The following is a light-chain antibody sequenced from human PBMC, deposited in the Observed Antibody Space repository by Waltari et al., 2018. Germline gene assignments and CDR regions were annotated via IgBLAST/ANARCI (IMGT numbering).Light chain of an antibody. CDR1: SSDVGGYNY. CDR2: EVS. Sequence: QSALTQPASVSRSPGQSITISCTGTSSDVGGYNYVSWYQQHPGKAPKLMIYEVSNRPSGFSNRFSGSKSGNTASLTISGLQAEDEADYYCSSYTSSSTLEVVFGGGTKLTVL. CDR3: SSYTSSSTLEVV. J-gene: IGLJ2*01. V-gene: IGLV2-14*01.